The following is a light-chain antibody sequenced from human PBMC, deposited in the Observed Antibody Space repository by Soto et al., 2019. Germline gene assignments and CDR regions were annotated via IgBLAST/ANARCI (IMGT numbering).Light chain of an antibody. CDR2: GAS. CDR3: QQYNTWPRT. Sequence: ATLYCRASQSVSSNHLAWYQQKPGQAPRLLIYGASTTATAIPARFSGSGSGTEFTLSISSLQSEDFAVYYCQQYNTWPRTFGQGTKVDI. CDR1: QSVSSN. V-gene: IGKV3-15*01. J-gene: IGKJ1*01.